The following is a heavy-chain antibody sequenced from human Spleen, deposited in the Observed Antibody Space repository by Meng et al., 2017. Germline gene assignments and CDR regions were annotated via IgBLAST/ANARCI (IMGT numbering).Heavy chain of an antibody. CDR1: GYTFTSYY. D-gene: IGHD1-26*01. CDR3: AREGGDSGSPDY. CDR2: INPSGSGT. V-gene: IGHV1-46*01. J-gene: IGHJ4*02. Sequence: SVKVSCKASGYTFTSYYTHWVRQAPGQGLEWMGIINPSGSGTNYAQKFQGRVTMTRDTSTNTVYMELSSLRSEDTAIYYCAREGGDSGSPDYWGQGTLVTVSS.